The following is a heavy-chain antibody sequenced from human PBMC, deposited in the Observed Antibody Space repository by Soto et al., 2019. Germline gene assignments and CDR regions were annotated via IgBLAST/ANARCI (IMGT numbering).Heavy chain of an antibody. D-gene: IGHD3-10*01. CDR2: IWYDGSNK. CDR1: RFTINGDT. J-gene: IGHJ6*02. Sequence: AGGSPGISRSAERFTINGDTRTVARPPSGEGIKRGAVIWYDGSNKYYADSVKGRFTISRDNSKNTLYLQMNSLRAEDTAVYYCARDRVESFWGSGSYLGYYGMDAWGQGTTVSVSS. V-gene: IGHV3-33*01. CDR3: ARDRVESFWGSGSYLGYYGMDA.